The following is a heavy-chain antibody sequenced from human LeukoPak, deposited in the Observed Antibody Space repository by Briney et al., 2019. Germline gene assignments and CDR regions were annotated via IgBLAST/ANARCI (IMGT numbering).Heavy chain of an antibody. J-gene: IGHJ5*02. Sequence: EASVKVSCKASGYTFTSYYMHWVRQAPGQGLEWMGIINPSGGSTSYAQKFRGRVTMTRDMSTGTVYMELSSLTSEDTAVYYCAREAITIFGLVRTQTTKGPHRFDPWGQGTLVTVSS. CDR3: AREAITIFGLVRTQTTKGPHRFDP. D-gene: IGHD3-3*01. V-gene: IGHV1-46*01. CDR2: INPSGGST. CDR1: GYTFTSYY.